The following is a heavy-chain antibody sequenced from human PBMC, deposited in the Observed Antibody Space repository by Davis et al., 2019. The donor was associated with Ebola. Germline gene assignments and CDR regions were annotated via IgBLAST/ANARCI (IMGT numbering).Heavy chain of an antibody. V-gene: IGHV1-18*01. CDR2: ISAYNGNT. Sequence: AASVKVSCKASGYTFTSYGISWVRQAPGQGLEWMGWISAYNGNTNYAQKLQGRVTMTTDTSTSTAYMELRSLRSEDTAVYYCARDSVTYNWNEDMGWFDPWGQGTLVTVSS. CDR1: GYTFTSYG. CDR3: ARDSVTYNWNEDMGWFDP. D-gene: IGHD1-1*01. J-gene: IGHJ5*02.